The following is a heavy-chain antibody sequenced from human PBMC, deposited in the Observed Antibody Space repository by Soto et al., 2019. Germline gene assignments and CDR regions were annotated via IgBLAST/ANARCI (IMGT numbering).Heavy chain of an antibody. V-gene: IGHV4-31*03. D-gene: IGHD3-22*01. J-gene: IGHJ4*02. Sequence: KPSETLSLTCTVSGGSISSGGYYWSWIRQHPGKGLEWIGYIYYSGSTYYNPSLKSRVTISVDTSKNQFSLKLSSVTAADTAVYYCASTYSSGYYLYFDYWGQGTLVTVSS. CDR2: IYYSGST. CDR1: GGSISSGGYY. CDR3: ASTYSSGYYLYFDY.